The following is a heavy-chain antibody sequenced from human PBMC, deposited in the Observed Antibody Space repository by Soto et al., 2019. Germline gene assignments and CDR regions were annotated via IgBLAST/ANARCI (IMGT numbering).Heavy chain of an antibody. J-gene: IGHJ4*02. CDR2: INPSGGST. D-gene: IGHD2-15*01. CDR3: ARDPSRVVAGGRSGYFDY. CDR1: GYTFTSYY. Sequence: ASVKVSCKASGYTFTSYYMHWVRQAPGQGLEWMGIINPSGGSTSYAQKFQGRVTMTRDTSTSTVYMELSSLRSEDTAVYYCARDPSRVVAGGRSGYFDYWGQGTLVTVSS. V-gene: IGHV1-46*01.